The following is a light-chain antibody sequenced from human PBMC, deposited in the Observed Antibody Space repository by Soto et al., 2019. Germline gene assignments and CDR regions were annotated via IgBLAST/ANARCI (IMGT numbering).Light chain of an antibody. J-gene: IGKJ3*01. CDR3: QQRYHWPFT. V-gene: IGKV3-11*01. CDR2: DAS. CDR1: QTVRSY. Sequence: EVVLTQSPATLSLSPGESVTLSCRASQTVRSYVSWYQQKPGQAPRLLIYDASNRATGAPARFSGSGSGTDFTLTISSLESEDFAVYFCQQRYHWPFTFGPGTRVDFK.